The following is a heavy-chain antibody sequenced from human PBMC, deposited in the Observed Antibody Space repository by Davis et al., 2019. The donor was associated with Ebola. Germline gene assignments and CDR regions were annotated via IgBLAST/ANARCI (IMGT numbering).Heavy chain of an antibody. J-gene: IGHJ6*02. Sequence: ASVKVSCKASGYTFTNYDINWVRQATGQGLEWMGWMNPNSGNTGYAQKFQGRVTMTRNTSISTAYMELSSLRSEDTAVYYCARTDGDYSSYGMDVWGQGTTVTVSS. CDR2: MNPNSGNT. CDR1: GYTFTNYD. CDR3: ARTDGDYSSYGMDV. D-gene: IGHD4-17*01. V-gene: IGHV1-8*01.